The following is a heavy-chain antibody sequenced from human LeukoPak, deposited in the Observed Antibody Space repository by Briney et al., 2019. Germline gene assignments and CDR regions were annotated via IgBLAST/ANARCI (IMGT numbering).Heavy chain of an antibody. V-gene: IGHV3-21*01. CDR1: GFTFSSYS. CDR3: AREPRIQLWLRFGMDV. D-gene: IGHD5-18*01. Sequence: PGGSLRLSCAASGFTFSSYSMNWVRQAPGKGLEWGSSISSSSSYIYYADSVKGRFTISRDNAKNSLYLQMHSLRAEDTAVYYCAREPRIQLWLRFGMDVWGKGTTVTVSS. J-gene: IGHJ6*04. CDR2: ISSSSSYI.